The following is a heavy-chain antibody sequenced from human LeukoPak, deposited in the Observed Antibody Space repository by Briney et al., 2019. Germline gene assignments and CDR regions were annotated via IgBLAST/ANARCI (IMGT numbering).Heavy chain of an antibody. CDR3: ARGPRGSRDFPFDY. D-gene: IGHD2/OR15-2a*01. CDR2: IYYSGST. CDR1: GGSISSGGYY. Sequence: SETLSLTCTVSGGSISSGGYYWSWIRQHPGKGLEWIGYIYYSGSTYYNPSLKSRVTISVDMSKNQFSLKLSSVTAADTAVYYCARGPRGSRDFPFDYWGQGTLVTVSS. J-gene: IGHJ4*02. V-gene: IGHV4-31*03.